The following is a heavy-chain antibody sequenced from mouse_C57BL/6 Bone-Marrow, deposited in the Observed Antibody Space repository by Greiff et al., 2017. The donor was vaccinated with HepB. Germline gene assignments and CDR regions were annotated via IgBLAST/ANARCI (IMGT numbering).Heavy chain of an antibody. CDR1: GFTFSDYY. CDR2: INYDGSST. CDR3: ARLYYSNYVFDY. Sequence: VQLKESEGGLVQPGSSMKLSCTASGFTFSDYYMAWVRQVPEKGLEWVANINYDGSSTYYLDSLKSRFIISRDNAKNILYLQMSSLKSEDTATYYCARLYYSNYVFDYWGQGTTLTVSS. V-gene: IGHV5-16*01. D-gene: IGHD2-5*01. J-gene: IGHJ2*01.